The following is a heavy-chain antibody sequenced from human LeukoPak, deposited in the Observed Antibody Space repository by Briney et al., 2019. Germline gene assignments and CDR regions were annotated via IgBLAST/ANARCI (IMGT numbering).Heavy chain of an antibody. J-gene: IGHJ4*02. CDR1: GFTVSSNY. CDR2: IYGDGRI. CDR3: ARESGYSYGLAGFFDY. D-gene: IGHD5-18*01. V-gene: IGHV3-53*01. Sequence: GGSLRLSCAASGFTVSSNYMGWVRQAPGKGLEWVSVIYGDGRIHYADSVKGRFTISRDDSKNTLYLQMNSLRAEDTAVYYCARESGYSYGLAGFFDYWGQGTLVTVSS.